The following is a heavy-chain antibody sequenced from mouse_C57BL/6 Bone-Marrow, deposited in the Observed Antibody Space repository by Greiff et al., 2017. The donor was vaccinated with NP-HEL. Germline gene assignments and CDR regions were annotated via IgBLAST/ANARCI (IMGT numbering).Heavy chain of an antibody. CDR3: ARDEVWLRGAMDY. D-gene: IGHD2-2*01. CDR1: GFTFSSYA. V-gene: IGHV5-4*01. CDR2: ISDGGSYT. Sequence: EVKLVESGGGLVKPGGSLKLSCAASGFTFSSYAMSWVRQTPEKRLEWVATISDGGSYTYYPDNVKGRFTISRDNAKNNLYLQMSHLKSEDTAMYYCARDEVWLRGAMDYWGQGTSVTVSS. J-gene: IGHJ4*01.